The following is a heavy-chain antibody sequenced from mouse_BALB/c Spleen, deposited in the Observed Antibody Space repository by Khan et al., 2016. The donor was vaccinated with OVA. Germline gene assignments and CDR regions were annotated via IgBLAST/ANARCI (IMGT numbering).Heavy chain of an antibody. V-gene: IGHV3-2*02. D-gene: IGHD1-2*01. CDR2: ISYSGST. Sequence: VQLKESGPGLVKPSQSLSLTCTVTGYSITSGYGWNWIRQFPGNKLEWMGYISYSGSTNYNPSLKSRISITRDTSKNQFFLQLNSVTNKDTATYYCARTARIKYWGQGTTLTVSS. CDR1: GYSITSGYG. J-gene: IGHJ2*01. CDR3: ARTARIKY.